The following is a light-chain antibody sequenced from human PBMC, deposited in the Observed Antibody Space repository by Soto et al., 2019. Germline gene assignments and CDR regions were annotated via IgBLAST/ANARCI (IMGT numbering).Light chain of an antibody. Sequence: DIQMTQSPSTLSASVGDRVTITCRASQIIYNWLAWYQQKPGKAPKLLISGASTLEGGVPSRFSGSGSGTEFTLTISNLQPDDFATYYCQQYDNLPLTFGGGTKVEIK. V-gene: IGKV1-5*01. J-gene: IGKJ4*01. CDR3: QQYDNLPLT. CDR1: QIIYNW. CDR2: GAS.